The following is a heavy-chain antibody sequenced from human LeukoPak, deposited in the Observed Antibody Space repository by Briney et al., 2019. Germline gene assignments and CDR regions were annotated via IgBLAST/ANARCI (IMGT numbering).Heavy chain of an antibody. J-gene: IGHJ4*02. CDR2: MYHSGST. CDR1: GCSINSGYY. Sequence: PSETLSLTCAVSGCSINSGYYWGWIRQPPGKGLEWIGSMYHSGSTYYNPSLKSRVTLSVDTSKNQFSLKLSSVTAADTAVYYCARRIGTSYFDYWGQGTLVTVSP. V-gene: IGHV4-38-2*01. D-gene: IGHD1-1*01. CDR3: ARRIGTSYFDY.